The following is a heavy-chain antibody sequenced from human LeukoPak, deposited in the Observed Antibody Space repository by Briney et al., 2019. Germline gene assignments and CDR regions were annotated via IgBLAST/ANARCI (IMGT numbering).Heavy chain of an antibody. CDR1: GFTFISYS. V-gene: IGHV3-21*01. CDR2: LISSSSYV. J-gene: IGHJ4*02. D-gene: IGHD1-26*01. Sequence: GGSLRLSCAASGFTFISYSMNWVRQAQGLGLVSFPSLISSSSYVYYAHPVKGPFTISRNNAKNSLYLQMNSLRAEDTAVYYCARGLVGATGAYYFAYWGQGTLVTVSS. CDR3: ARGLVGATGAYYFAY.